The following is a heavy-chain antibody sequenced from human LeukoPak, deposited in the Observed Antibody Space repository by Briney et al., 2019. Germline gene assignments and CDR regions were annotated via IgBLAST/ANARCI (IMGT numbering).Heavy chain of an antibody. D-gene: IGHD5-18*01. CDR1: GYTFNNYG. CDR3: ARVNLYGYLSFDY. Sequence: ASVKVSCKASGYTFNNYGVNWVRQAPGQGLEWMGWISTSNANAKYRQKFQGRVTITRDTSASTAYMELSSLRSEDTAVYYCARVNLYGYLSFDYWGQGTLVTVSS. CDR2: ISTSNANA. V-gene: IGHV1-3*04. J-gene: IGHJ4*02.